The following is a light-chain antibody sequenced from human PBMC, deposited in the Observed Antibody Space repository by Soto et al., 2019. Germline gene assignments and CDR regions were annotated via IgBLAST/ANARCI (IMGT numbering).Light chain of an antibody. V-gene: IGLV2-14*01. CDR2: EVS. CDR3: SSYTSSSTLGI. J-gene: IGLJ2*01. Sequence: QSALAQPASVSGSPGQSITISCTGTSSDVGGYNYVSWYQHHPGKAPKLIIYEVSNRPSGVSDRFSGSRSGNTASLTISGLQAGDEADYYCSSYTSSSTLGIFGGGTKLTVL. CDR1: SSDVGGYNY.